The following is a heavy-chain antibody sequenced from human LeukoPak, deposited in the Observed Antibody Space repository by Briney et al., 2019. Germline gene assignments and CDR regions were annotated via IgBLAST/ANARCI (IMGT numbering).Heavy chain of an antibody. J-gene: IGHJ4*02. V-gene: IGHV3-33*01. CDR3: ARADCGGDCYSGFDY. Sequence: GGSLRLSCAASGFTFSSYGMRWVRQAPGKGLEWVAVIWYDGSNKYYADSVKGRFTISRDNSKNTLYLQMNSLRAEDTAVYYCARADCGGDCYSGFDYWGQGTLVTVSS. D-gene: IGHD2-21*02. CDR2: IWYDGSNK. CDR1: GFTFSSYG.